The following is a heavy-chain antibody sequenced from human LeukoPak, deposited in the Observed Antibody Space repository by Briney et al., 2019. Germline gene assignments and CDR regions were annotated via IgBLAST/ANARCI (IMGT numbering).Heavy chain of an antibody. D-gene: IGHD6-6*01. CDR1: GGSVSSGSYY. CDR2: IYYSGST. Sequence: PSETLSLTCTVSGGSVSSGSYYWSWIRQPPGKGLEWIGYIYYSGSTNYNPSLKSRVTISVDTSKNQFSLKLSSVTAADTAVYYCARGGIAARPFWGYWGQGTLVTVSS. CDR3: ARGGIAARPFWGY. V-gene: IGHV4-61*01. J-gene: IGHJ4*02.